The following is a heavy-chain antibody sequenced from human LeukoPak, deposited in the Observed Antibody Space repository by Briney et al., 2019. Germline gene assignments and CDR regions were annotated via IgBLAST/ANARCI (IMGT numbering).Heavy chain of an antibody. CDR1: GFTFSNYA. Sequence: GGSLRLSCAASGFTFSNYAMHWVRQAPGKGLEWVAVISYDGSNKYYADSVKGRFTISRDNSKNTLYLQMNSLRAEDTAVYYCASIVGGGIAAAGTEIDYWGQGTLVTVSS. D-gene: IGHD6-13*01. CDR3: ASIVGGGIAAAGTEIDY. CDR2: ISYDGSNK. V-gene: IGHV3-30-3*01. J-gene: IGHJ4*02.